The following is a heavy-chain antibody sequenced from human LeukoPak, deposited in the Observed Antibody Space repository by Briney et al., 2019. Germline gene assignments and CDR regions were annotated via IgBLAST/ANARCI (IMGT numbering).Heavy chain of an antibody. CDR2: ISGSGGST. CDR1: GFTFSSYA. Sequence: GGSLRLSCAASGFTFSSYAMSWVRQAAGKGLEWVSAISGSGGSTYYADSVKGRFTISRDNSKNTLYLQMNSLRAEDTAVYYCAKDESIAVAGTARLAYWGQGTLVTV. D-gene: IGHD6-19*01. CDR3: AKDESIAVAGTARLAY. V-gene: IGHV3-23*01. J-gene: IGHJ4*02.